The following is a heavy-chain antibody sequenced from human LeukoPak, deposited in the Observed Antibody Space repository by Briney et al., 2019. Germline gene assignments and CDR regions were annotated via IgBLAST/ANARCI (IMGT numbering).Heavy chain of an antibody. J-gene: IGHJ4*02. D-gene: IGHD6-6*01. CDR2: IYTSGST. CDR3: ARDIGAYSSSARFDY. CDR1: GGSISSYY. V-gene: IGHV4-4*08. Sequence: SETLSLTCTVSGGSISSYYWSWIRQPPGKGLGWIGRIYTSGSTNYNPSLKSRVTISVDTSKNQFSLKLSSVTAADTAVYYCARDIGAYSSSARFDYWGQGTLVTVSS.